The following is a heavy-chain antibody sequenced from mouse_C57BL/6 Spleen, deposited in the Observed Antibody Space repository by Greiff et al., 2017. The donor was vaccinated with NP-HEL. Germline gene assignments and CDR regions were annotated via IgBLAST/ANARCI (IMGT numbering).Heavy chain of an antibody. D-gene: IGHD3-1*01. J-gene: IGHJ4*01. CDR2: IDPETGGT. V-gene: IGHV1-15*01. CDR3: TRSGTGAMDY. CDR1: GYTFTDYE. Sequence: QVQLQQSGAELVRPGASVTLSCKASGYTFTDYEMHWVKQTPVHGLEWIGAIDPETGGTAYNQKFKGKAILTADKSSSTAYMELCSLTSEDSAFYYCTRSGTGAMDYWGQGTSVTVSS.